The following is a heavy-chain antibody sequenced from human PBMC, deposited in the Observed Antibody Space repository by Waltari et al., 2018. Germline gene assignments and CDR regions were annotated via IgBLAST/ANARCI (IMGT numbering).Heavy chain of an antibody. CDR3: ASPQRYSTSSFDY. D-gene: IGHD6-6*01. J-gene: IGHJ4*02. Sequence: HWVRQAPGQGLEWMGWINPKSGVTNYAQKFQGRVTMTRDTSTAYMEMSSLTSDDTAIYYCASPQRYSTSSFDYWGQGSLVTVSS. CDR2: INPKSGVT. V-gene: IGHV1-2*02.